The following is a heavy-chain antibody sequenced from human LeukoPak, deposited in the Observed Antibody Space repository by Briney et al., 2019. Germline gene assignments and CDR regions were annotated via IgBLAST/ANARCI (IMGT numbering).Heavy chain of an antibody. CDR3: AGSLRFLEWSNYYYYMDV. Sequence: SVKVSCKASGGTFSSYAISWVRQAPGQGLEWMGGIIPIFGTANYAQKFQGRVTITADESTSTAYVELSSLRSEDTAVYYCAGSLRFLEWSNYYYYMDVWGKGTTVTVSS. V-gene: IGHV1-69*13. J-gene: IGHJ6*03. D-gene: IGHD3-3*01. CDR2: IIPIFGTA. CDR1: GGTFSSYA.